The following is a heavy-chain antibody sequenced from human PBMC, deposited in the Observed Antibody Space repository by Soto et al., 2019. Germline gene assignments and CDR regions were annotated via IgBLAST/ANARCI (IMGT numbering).Heavy chain of an antibody. Sequence: SETLSLTCTVSGGSISSYYWSWLRQPPGKGLEWIGYIYYSGSTNYNPSLKSRVTISVDTSKNQFSLKLSSVTAADTAVYYCARGGGHADFDYWGQGTLVTVPS. CDR3: ARGGGHADFDY. CDR1: GGSISSYY. CDR2: IYYSGST. D-gene: IGHD2-15*01. J-gene: IGHJ4*02. V-gene: IGHV4-59*01.